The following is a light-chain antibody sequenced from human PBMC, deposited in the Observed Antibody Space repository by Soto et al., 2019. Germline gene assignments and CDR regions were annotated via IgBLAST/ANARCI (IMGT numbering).Light chain of an antibody. CDR1: SSDVGSYNL. CDR3: CSYAGSSTLV. J-gene: IGLJ3*02. CDR2: EVS. Sequence: QSALTQPASVSGSPGQSITISCTGTSSDVGSYNLVSWYQQHPGKAPKLMIYEVSERPSGVSNRFSGSKSGNTASLTISGLQAEDEADYYCCSYAGSSTLVFGGGTKITGL. V-gene: IGLV2-23*02.